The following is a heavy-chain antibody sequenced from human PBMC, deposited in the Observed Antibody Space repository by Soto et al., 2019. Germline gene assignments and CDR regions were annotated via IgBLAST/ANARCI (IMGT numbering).Heavy chain of an antibody. D-gene: IGHD5-12*01. CDR3: ARVIPVATVFYY. V-gene: IGHV1-3*01. CDR1: GYTFTSYA. CDR2: INAGNGNT. Sequence: QVQLVQSGAEVKKPGASVKVSCKASGYTFTSYAMHWVRQAPGQRLERMGWINAGNGNTKYSQKFQGRVTITRDTSASTAYIELSSLISEDTAVYYCARVIPVATVFYYWGQGTLVTVSS. J-gene: IGHJ4*02.